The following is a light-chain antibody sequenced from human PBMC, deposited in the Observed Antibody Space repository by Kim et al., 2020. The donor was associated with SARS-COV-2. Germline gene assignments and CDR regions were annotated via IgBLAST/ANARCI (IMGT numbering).Light chain of an antibody. V-gene: IGKV3-11*01. J-gene: IGKJ3*01. CDR2: DAS. Sequence: VSPGDRATLSCRASQSVSSSLAWYQQKPGQAPRLVISDASNRATGIPARFSGSGSGTDFTLTISSLEPEDFAVYYCQQRGNWPLTFGPGTKVDIK. CDR1: QSVSSS. CDR3: QQRGNWPLT.